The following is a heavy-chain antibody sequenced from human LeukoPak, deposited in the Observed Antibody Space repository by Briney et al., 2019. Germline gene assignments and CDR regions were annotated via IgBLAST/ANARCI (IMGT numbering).Heavy chain of an antibody. J-gene: IGHJ3*02. D-gene: IGHD3-10*01. Sequence: GGSLRLSCAASGFTFSSYSVNWVRQAPGKGLEWVSSISSSSSYIYYADSVKGRFTISRDNAKNSLYLQMNSLRAEDTAVYYCARDIGEPLDAFDIWGQGTMVTVSS. CDR2: ISSSSSYI. CDR1: GFTFSSYS. V-gene: IGHV3-21*01. CDR3: ARDIGEPLDAFDI.